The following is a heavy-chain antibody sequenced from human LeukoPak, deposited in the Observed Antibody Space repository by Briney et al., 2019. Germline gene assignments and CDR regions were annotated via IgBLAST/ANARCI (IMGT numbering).Heavy chain of an antibody. V-gene: IGHV3-13*01. CDR3: ARGRSRGVVRYYFDY. J-gene: IGHJ4*02. CDR2: IGTAGDT. D-gene: IGHD2-15*01. CDR1: GFTFSSYD. Sequence: GGSLRLSCAASGFTFSSYDMHWVRQATGKGLEWVSAIGTAGDTYYPGSAKGRFTISRENAKNSLYLQMNSLRAGDTAVYYCARGRSRGVVRYYFDYWGQGTLVTVSS.